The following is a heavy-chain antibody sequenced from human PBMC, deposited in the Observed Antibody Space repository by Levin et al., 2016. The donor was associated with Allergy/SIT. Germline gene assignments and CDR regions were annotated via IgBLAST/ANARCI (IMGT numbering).Heavy chain of an antibody. V-gene: IGHV3-30*03. Sequence: GESLKISCAASGFSFSSYGMHWVRQAPGKGLHWLTVVSYNGSIEYYADSVKGRFTVSRDNSKNTLYLQMNSLRPEDTAVYYCARDSGGDSFDYWGQGTLVTASS. CDR2: VSYNGSIE. CDR3: ARDSGGDSFDY. D-gene: IGHD6-25*01. J-gene: IGHJ4*02. CDR1: GFSFSSYG.